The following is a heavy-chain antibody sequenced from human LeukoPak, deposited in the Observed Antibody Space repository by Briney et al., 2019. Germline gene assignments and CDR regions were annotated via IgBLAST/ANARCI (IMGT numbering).Heavy chain of an antibody. CDR1: GSPSSRNF. V-gene: IGHV3-7*01. D-gene: IGHD1-26*01. CDR3: ASGAGWESGY. CDR2: IDQDGSEK. Sequence: PGGSLTLPCAVSGSPSSRNFMGWVRQPPEKGLEWVANIDQDGSEKNYVDSVKGRFTISRDSAKNSLFLQMNSLRAEDTAIYYCASGAGWESGYWGQGTLVTVSS. J-gene: IGHJ4*02.